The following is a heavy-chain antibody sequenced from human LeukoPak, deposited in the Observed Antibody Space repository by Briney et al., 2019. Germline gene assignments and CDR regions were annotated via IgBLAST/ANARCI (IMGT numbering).Heavy chain of an antibody. J-gene: IGHJ4*02. D-gene: IGHD3-10*01. V-gene: IGHV6-1*01. CDR1: GDSVSSNSVA. CDR3: ARHPRATWLGPRFDY. CDR2: TYYRSKWFN. Sequence: SQTLSLTCAISGDSVSSNSVAWHWIRQSPSRGLEWLGRTYYRSKWFNDYVASVKSRIIINPDTSKNQFSLQLNSVTPEDTAVYYCARHPRATWLGPRFDYWGQGTLVTVSS.